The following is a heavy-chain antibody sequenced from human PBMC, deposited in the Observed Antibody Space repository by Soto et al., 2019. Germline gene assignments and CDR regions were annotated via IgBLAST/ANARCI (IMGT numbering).Heavy chain of an antibody. CDR3: DREGGDIVKVPYY. CDR1: GASINRGDYY. V-gene: IGHV4-30-4*01. Sequence: QVRLQESGPRVVRASQTLSLTCSVSGASINRGDYYWSWIRQSPGRGLEWIGSIYSSGDTTYNPSLGSRRIMSVATSKNQFFLALHSVAAADAAVYFWDREGGDIVKVPYYWGQGILMTVSS. D-gene: IGHD2-15*01. CDR2: IYSSGDT. J-gene: IGHJ4*02.